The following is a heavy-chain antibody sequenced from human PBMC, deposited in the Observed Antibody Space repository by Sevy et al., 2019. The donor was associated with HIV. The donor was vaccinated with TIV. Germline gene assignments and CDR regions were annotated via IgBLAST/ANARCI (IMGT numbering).Heavy chain of an antibody. J-gene: IGHJ4*02. D-gene: IGHD3-16*02. CDR3: ARVETRNDYVWGSYRYTDPLVDY. CDR1: GGSFSGYY. V-gene: IGHV4-34*01. CDR2: INHSGST. Sequence: SETLSLTCAVYGGSFSGYYWSWIRQPPGKGLEWIGEINHSGSTNYNPSLKSRVTISVHTSKNQFSLKLSSVTAADTAVYYCARVETRNDYVWGSYRYTDPLVDYWGQGTLVTVSS.